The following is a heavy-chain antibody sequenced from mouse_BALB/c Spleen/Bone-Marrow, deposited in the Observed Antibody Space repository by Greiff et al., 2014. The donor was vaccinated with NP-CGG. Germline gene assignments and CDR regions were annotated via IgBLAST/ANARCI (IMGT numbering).Heavy chain of an antibody. Sequence: QVQLQQSGAELVKPGASVKISCKASGYTFSNYWIKWVKQRPGHGLEWIGEILPGNGSTNYNEKFKGKGTFTAETSSNTAYMQISSLRSEDTAVYYCARSKVLYALDYWGQGTSVTVSA. CDR3: ARSKVLYALDY. J-gene: IGHJ4*01. D-gene: IGHD2-14*01. CDR1: GYTFSNYW. V-gene: IGHV1-9*01. CDR2: ILPGNGST.